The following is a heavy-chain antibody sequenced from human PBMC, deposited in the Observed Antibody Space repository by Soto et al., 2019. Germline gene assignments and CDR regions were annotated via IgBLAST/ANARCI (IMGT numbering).Heavy chain of an antibody. V-gene: IGHV1-69*06. CDR2: IIPIFGTA. J-gene: IGHJ4*02. CDR1: GYTFTGYD. D-gene: IGHD6-13*01. CDR3: ARDEQQLVLFY. Sequence: SVKVSSTSSGYTFTGYDMHGVRQAPGQGLEWMGGIIPIFGTANYAQKFQGRVTITADKSTSTAYMELSSLRSEDTALYYCARDEQQLVLFYCAQGTLVTVSA.